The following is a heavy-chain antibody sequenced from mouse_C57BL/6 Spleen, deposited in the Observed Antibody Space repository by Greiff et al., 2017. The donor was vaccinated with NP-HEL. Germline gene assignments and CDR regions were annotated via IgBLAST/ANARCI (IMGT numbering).Heavy chain of an antibody. V-gene: IGHV5-12*01. Sequence: EVQVVESGGGLVQPGGSLKLSCAASGFTFSDYYMYWVRQTPEKRLEWVAYISNGGGSTYYPDTVKGRFTISRDNAKNTLYLQMSRLKSEDTAMYYCARHEARRGFAYWGQGTLVTVSA. J-gene: IGHJ3*01. CDR3: ARHEARRGFAY. CDR1: GFTFSDYY. D-gene: IGHD3-1*01. CDR2: ISNGGGST.